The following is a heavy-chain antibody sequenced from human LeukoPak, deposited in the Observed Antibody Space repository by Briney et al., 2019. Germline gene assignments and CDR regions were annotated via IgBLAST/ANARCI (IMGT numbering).Heavy chain of an antibody. CDR1: GGSISSYY. CDR3: ARAFGGGSLFNWFDP. J-gene: IGHJ5*02. V-gene: IGHV4-4*07. CDR2: IYTSGST. D-gene: IGHD1-26*01. Sequence: SETLSLTCTVSGGSISSYYWSWIRQPAGKGLGWIGRIYTSGSTNYNPSLKSRVTMSVDTSKNQFSLKLSSVTAADTAVYYCARAFGGGSLFNWFDPWGQGTLVTVSS.